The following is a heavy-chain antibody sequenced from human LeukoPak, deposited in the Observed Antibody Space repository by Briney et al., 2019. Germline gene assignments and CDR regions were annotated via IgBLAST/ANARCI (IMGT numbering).Heavy chain of an antibody. CDR1: GYTFTRYD. CDR3: ARVIPYSITMIVVAQSDAFDI. Sequence: ASVKVSCKASGYTFTRYDINWVRQATGQGLEWMGWMNPNSGNTGYAQKFQGRVTMTRNTSISTAYMELSSLRSEDTAVYYCARVIPYSITMIVVAQSDAFDIWGQGTMVTVSS. D-gene: IGHD3-22*01. V-gene: IGHV1-8*01. J-gene: IGHJ3*02. CDR2: MNPNSGNT.